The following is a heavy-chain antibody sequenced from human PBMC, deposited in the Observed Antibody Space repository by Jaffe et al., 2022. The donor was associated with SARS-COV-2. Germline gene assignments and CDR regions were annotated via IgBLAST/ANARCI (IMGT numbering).Heavy chain of an antibody. CDR3: ARRNMIYCSGGSCYNEGWFDP. Sequence: QLQLQESGPGLVKPSETLSLTCTVSGGSISSSSYYWGWIRQPPGKGLEWIGSIYYSGSTYYNPSLKSRVTISVDTSKNQFSLKLSSVTAADTAVYYCARRNMIYCSGGSCYNEGWFDPWGQGTLVTVSS. J-gene: IGHJ5*02. CDR2: IYYSGST. CDR1: GGSISSSSYY. V-gene: IGHV4-39*01. D-gene: IGHD2-15*01.